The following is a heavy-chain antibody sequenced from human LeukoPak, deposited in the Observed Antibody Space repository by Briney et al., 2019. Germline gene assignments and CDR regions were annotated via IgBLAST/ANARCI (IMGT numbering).Heavy chain of an antibody. CDR3: ARDLNWETY. CDR2: IKQDGSQI. J-gene: IGHJ4*02. V-gene: IGHV3-7*01. CDR1: GFTFSRYW. Sequence: PGGSLRLSCAASGFTFSRYWMSWVRQAPGKGLEWVANIKQDGSQIYYVDSVKGRFTISRDNAKNSLYLQMNSLRAEDTAVYYCARDLNWETYWGQGTLVSVSS. D-gene: IGHD7-27*01.